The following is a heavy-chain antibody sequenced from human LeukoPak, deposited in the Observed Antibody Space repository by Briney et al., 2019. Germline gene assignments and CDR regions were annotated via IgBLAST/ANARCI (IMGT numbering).Heavy chain of an antibody. V-gene: IGHV4-59*01. D-gene: IGHD3-22*01. CDR2: IYYSGST. Sequence: SETLCLTCTVSGGSISSYYWSWIRQPPGKGLEWFGYIYYSGSTNYNPSLKSRVTISVDTSKNQFSLKLSSVTAADTAVYYCASRSYYYDSRGDAFDIWGQGTMVTVSS. CDR1: GGSISSYY. CDR3: ASRSYYYDSRGDAFDI. J-gene: IGHJ3*02.